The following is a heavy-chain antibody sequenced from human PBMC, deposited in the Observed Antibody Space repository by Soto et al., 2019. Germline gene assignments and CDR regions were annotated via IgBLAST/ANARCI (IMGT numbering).Heavy chain of an antibody. J-gene: IGHJ3*02. D-gene: IGHD5-12*01. Sequence: SETLSLTCVVSSGSISSSNWWAWVRQTPGEGLEWIGEIYHSGSTNYNPSLKSQVNISLDKSKNHFSLTVSSVTAADTGMYFCVRRWLRWADALDIWGQGTKVTVSS. CDR2: IYHSGST. CDR3: VRRWLRWADALDI. V-gene: IGHV4-4*02. CDR1: SGSISSSNW.